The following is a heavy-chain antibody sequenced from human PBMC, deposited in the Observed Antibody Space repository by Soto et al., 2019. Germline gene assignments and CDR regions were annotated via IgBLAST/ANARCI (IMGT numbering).Heavy chain of an antibody. Sequence: PSETLSLTCTVSGGSISSGGYYWSWIRQHPGKGLEWIGYIYYSGSTYYNPSLKSRVTISVDTSKNQFSLKLSSVTAADTAVYYCARGIVVVVAAQLSYPWFEHWGQGTLX. D-gene: IGHD2-15*01. CDR2: IYYSGST. CDR1: GGSISSGGYY. J-gene: IGHJ5*02. CDR3: ARGIVVVVAAQLSYPWFEH. V-gene: IGHV4-31*03.